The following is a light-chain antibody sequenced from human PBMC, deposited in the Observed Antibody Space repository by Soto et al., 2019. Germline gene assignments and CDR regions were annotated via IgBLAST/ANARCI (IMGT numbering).Light chain of an antibody. CDR3: GSFTTSRIWV. J-gene: IGLJ3*02. V-gene: IGLV2-14*01. Sequence: QLVLTQPASVSGSPGQSITVSCTGSSSDFGDDKYVSWYQQQPGKGPNLLIYGVNSRPSGISNRFSGSKSGNTASLTISGLQVEDEAEYFCGSFTTSRIWVFGGGTKVTVL. CDR1: SSDFGDDKY. CDR2: GVN.